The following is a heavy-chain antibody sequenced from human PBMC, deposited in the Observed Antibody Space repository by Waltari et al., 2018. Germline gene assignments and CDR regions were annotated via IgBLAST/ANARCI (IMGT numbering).Heavy chain of an antibody. CDR1: GFTFSTYS. Sequence: EVQLVESGGGLVQPGGSLRLSCAASGFTFSTYSMNWVRQAPGKGLEWVSYISSSSSAIGYADSVKGRFTISRDNAKNSLYLQMNSLRVEDTAVYYCARLRGSPYYWGQGTLVTVSS. CDR2: ISSSSSAI. J-gene: IGHJ4*02. V-gene: IGHV3-48*01. CDR3: ARLRGSPYY. D-gene: IGHD3-16*01.